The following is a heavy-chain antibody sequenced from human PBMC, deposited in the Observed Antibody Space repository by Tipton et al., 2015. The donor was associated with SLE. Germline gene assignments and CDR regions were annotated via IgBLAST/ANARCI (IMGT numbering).Heavy chain of an antibody. Sequence: GSLRLSCAASGFIFSDSWLSWVRQAPGKGLEWVANIKQDGSEKYYVDSVKGRFTISRDNAKNSLYLQMNSLRAEDTAVYYCARAQQLAYWGQGILVTVSS. J-gene: IGHJ4*02. CDR2: IKQDGSEK. V-gene: IGHV3-7*01. D-gene: IGHD6-13*01. CDR3: ARAQQLAY. CDR1: GFIFSDSW.